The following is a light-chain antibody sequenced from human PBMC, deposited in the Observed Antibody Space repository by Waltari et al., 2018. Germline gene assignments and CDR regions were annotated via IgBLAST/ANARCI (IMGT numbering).Light chain of an antibody. V-gene: IGLV4-69*01. CDR2: VKSDGSQ. J-gene: IGLJ3*02. CDR3: RTWVTGGV. Sequence: QRETGKGPRFWMKVKSDGSQGKGDGSPDRWSGSSSGSQHYLTISSLQSEDEADYYCRTWVTGGVFGGGTKLTVL.